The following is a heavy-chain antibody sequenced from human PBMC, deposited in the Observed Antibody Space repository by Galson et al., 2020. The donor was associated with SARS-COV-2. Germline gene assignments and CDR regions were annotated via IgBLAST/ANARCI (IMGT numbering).Heavy chain of an antibody. CDR3: ARESSSRDGDYYYYMDV. V-gene: IGHV1-2*04. Sequence: ASVKVSCKASGYTFTGYYMHWVRQAPGQGLEWMGWINPNSGGTNYAQKFQGWVTMTRDTSISTAYMELSRLRSDDTAVYYCARESSSRDGDYYYYMDVGGKGTTVTFAS. CDR1: GYTFTGYY. D-gene: IGHD2-2*01. J-gene: IGHJ6*03. CDR2: INPNSGGT.